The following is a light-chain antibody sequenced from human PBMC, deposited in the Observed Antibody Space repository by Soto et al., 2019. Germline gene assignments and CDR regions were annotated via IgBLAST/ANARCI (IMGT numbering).Light chain of an antibody. CDR3: QQSYSNTRR. CDR1: QSVSRY. CDR2: DAS. V-gene: IGKV1-39*01. J-gene: IGKJ1*01. Sequence: LPITHSTYSLSASVVDKVTTTCRASQSVSRYLNWYQQKSGKAPKLLIYDASTLQSGVPSRFSGSGSGTDFTLTISRLQPEDFATYYCQQSYSNTRRFGQGTKVDIK.